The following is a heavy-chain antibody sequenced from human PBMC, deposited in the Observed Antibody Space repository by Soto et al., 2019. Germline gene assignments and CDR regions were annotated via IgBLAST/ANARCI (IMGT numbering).Heavy chain of an antibody. D-gene: IGHD3-10*01. CDR3: ARERRTSITMVRGAPGRWFDP. J-gene: IGHJ5*02. Sequence: SETLSLTCTVSGGSISSGGYYWSWIRQHPGKGLEWIGYIYYSGSTYYNPSLKSRVTISVDTSKNQFSLKLSSVTAADTAVYYCARERRTSITMVRGAPGRWFDPWGQGTLVTVSS. CDR1: GGSISSGGYY. V-gene: IGHV4-31*03. CDR2: IYYSGST.